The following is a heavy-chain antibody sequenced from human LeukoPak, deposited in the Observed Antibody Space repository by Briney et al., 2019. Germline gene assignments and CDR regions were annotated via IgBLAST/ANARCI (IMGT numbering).Heavy chain of an antibody. V-gene: IGHV4-61*02. CDR3: ARGGIPDY. J-gene: IGHJ4*02. Sequence: PSETLSLTCTVSGGSISRGSYFWSWIRQPAGKGLEWIGRFYTSATPNYNPSLKSRVTISVDTSRNQFSLKLSAVTAADTAVYYCARGGIPDYWGQGILVTVSS. CDR1: GGSISRGSYF. D-gene: IGHD2-21*01. CDR2: FYTSATP.